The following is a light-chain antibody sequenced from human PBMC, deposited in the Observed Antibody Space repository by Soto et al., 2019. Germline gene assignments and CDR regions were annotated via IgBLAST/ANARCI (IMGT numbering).Light chain of an antibody. J-gene: IGKJ3*01. CDR3: QQYGSSLFT. CDR2: AAS. CDR1: QSVSSSY. V-gene: IGKV3-20*01. Sequence: EIVLTQSPGTLSLSPGERATLSCRASQSVSSSYFAWYQQKPGQAPRLLIYAASSRATGIPDRFSGSGSGTDFTLTISRLEPEDFAVYYCQQYGSSLFTFGPGTKVEIK.